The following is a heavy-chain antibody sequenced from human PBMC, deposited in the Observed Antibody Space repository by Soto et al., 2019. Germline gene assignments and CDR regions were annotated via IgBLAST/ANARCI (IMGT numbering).Heavy chain of an antibody. CDR2: INPSGGST. V-gene: IGHV1-46*01. Sequence: QVQLVQSGAEVKKPGASVKVSCKASGYTFTSYYMHWVRQAPGQGLEWMGIINPSGGSTSYAQKFQGRVTMTRDTSTSTVYMELSSLRSEDTAVYYCGRALRHYYDSSGYAFDIWGQGTMVTVSS. J-gene: IGHJ3*02. CDR1: GYTFTSYY. CDR3: GRALRHYYDSSGYAFDI. D-gene: IGHD3-22*01.